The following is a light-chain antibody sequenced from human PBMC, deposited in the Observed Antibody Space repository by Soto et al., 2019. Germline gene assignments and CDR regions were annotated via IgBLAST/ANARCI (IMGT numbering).Light chain of an antibody. CDR1: QSVSTY. CDR3: QQRSNWQIT. Sequence: EIVMTQSPATLSVSPGESATLSRRASQSVSTYLAWYQQKPGQAPRLLIYDASNRVTGIPARFRGSGSGTDFTLTISSLEPDDFAVYYCQQRSNWQITFGQGTRLEI. J-gene: IGKJ5*01. V-gene: IGKV3-11*01. CDR2: DAS.